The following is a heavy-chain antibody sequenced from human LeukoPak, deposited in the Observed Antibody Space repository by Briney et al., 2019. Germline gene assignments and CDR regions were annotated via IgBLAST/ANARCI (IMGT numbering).Heavy chain of an antibody. Sequence: SETLSLTCTVSGGSISSYYWSWIRQPAGKGLEWIGRIYSSGSTNYNPSLKSRVTMSVDTSKNQFSLKLSSVTAADTAVYCCALSPRDYDILTGSFPGDAFDIWGQGTMVTVSS. J-gene: IGHJ3*02. CDR3: ALSPRDYDILTGSFPGDAFDI. V-gene: IGHV4-4*07. D-gene: IGHD3-9*01. CDR1: GGSISSYY. CDR2: IYSSGST.